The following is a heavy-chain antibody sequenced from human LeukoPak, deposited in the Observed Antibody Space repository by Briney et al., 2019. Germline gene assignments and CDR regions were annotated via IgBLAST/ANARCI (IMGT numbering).Heavy chain of an antibody. CDR3: ARSPMNRYYYDSSGYYPKYYFDY. J-gene: IGHJ4*02. D-gene: IGHD3-22*01. Sequence: GGSLRLSCAASGFTFSSYGMHWVRRAPGKGLEWVAVIWYDGSNKYYADSVKGRFTISRDNSKNTLYLQMNSLRAEDTAVYYCARSPMNRYYYDSSGYYPKYYFDYWGQGTLVTVSS. CDR2: IWYDGSNK. V-gene: IGHV3-33*01. CDR1: GFTFSSYG.